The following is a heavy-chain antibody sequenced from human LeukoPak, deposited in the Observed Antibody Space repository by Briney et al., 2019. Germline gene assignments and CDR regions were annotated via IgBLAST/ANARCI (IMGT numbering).Heavy chain of an antibody. Sequence: ASVKVSCKASGGTFSSYAISWVRQAPGQGLEWMGGIIPIFGTANYAQKFQGRVTITADESTSTAYMELSSLRSEDTAVYYRARGEIFGVVIMYYYGMDVWGQGTTVTVSS. D-gene: IGHD3-3*01. V-gene: IGHV1-69*13. CDR3: ARGEIFGVVIMYYYGMDV. J-gene: IGHJ6*02. CDR1: GGTFSSYA. CDR2: IIPIFGTA.